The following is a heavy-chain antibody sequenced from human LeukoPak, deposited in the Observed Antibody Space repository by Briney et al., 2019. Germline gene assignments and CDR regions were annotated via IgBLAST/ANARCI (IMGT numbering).Heavy chain of an antibody. J-gene: IGHJ4*02. V-gene: IGHV3-11*04. CDR3: VRESIRGTRDFDY. CDR2: ISSGSRTI. Sequence: GGSLRLSCAASGFTVSDYYMSWIRQAPGKGLEWVSYISSGSRTIFYAESVKGRFTISRDNAKNLLYLEMNSLRAEDTAVYYCVRESIRGTRDFDYWGQGTLVTVSS. D-gene: IGHD2-21*01. CDR1: GFTVSDYY.